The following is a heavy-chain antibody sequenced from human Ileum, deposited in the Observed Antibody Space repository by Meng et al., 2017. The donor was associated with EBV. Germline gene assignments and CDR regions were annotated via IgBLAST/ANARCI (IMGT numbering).Heavy chain of an antibody. Sequence: QVPVEESRPGVVKLSVSLSLTCGVSGCSVSSVGNYWSWIRQPPGKGLEWIGYIYNSGSTNYNPSLKSRVTISVDTSKNQFSLKLSSVTAADTAVYYCARDGYSSGTDWGQGTLVTVSS. J-gene: IGHJ4*02. D-gene: IGHD6-19*01. CDR3: ARDGYSSGTD. CDR1: GCSVSSVGNY. CDR2: IYNSGST. V-gene: IGHV4-61*08.